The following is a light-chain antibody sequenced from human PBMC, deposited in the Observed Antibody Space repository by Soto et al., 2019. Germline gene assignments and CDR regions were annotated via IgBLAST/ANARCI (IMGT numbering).Light chain of an antibody. J-gene: IGLJ2*01. V-gene: IGLV1-44*01. CDR1: SSNIGSNP. CDR3: AAWDDSLIAL. Sequence: QSVLTQPPSASGTPGQRVIIYCSGSSSNIGSNPVNWYQQVPGTAPKLLIYSNTLRPSGVPDRFSGSKSGTSASLAISGLQSEDEADYYCAAWDDSLIALFGGGTKLTVL. CDR2: SNT.